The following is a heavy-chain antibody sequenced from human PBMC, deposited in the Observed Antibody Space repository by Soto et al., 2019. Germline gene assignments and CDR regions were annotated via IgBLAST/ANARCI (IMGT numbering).Heavy chain of an antibody. D-gene: IGHD3-3*01. V-gene: IGHV3-30*18. J-gene: IGHJ6*02. Sequence: LRLSCAASGFTFSSYGMHWVRQAPGKGLEWVAVISYDGSNKYYADSVKGRFTISRDNSKNTLYLQMNSLRAEDTAVYYCAKDGSDFWSGSYGMDVWGQGTTVTVSS. CDR1: GFTFSSYG. CDR2: ISYDGSNK. CDR3: AKDGSDFWSGSYGMDV.